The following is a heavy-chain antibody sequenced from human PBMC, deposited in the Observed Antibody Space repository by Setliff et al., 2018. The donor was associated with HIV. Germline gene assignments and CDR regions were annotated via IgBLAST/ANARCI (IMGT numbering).Heavy chain of an antibody. CDR3: ARDRWFGESAPRLLDY. D-gene: IGHD3-10*01. CDR1: GYIYTNYA. J-gene: IGHJ4*02. V-gene: IGHV1-3*01. CDR2: INCGNGAT. Sequence: ASVKVSCKASGYIYTNYAIHWVRQAPGQGLEWMGWINCGNGATKYAQNFQDRFTITTDTSASTVYMELRSLRSEDTAVYYCARDRWFGESAPRLLDYWGPGTQVTSPQ.